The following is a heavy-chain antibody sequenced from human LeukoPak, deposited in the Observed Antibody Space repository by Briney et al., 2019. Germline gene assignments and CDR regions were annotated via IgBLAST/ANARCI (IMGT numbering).Heavy chain of an antibody. CDR1: GFTFSDYY. J-gene: IGHJ4*02. D-gene: IGHD1-26*01. CDR2: ISSSGSII. V-gene: IGHV3-11*01. Sequence: GGSLRLSCAASGFTFSDYYMSWIRQAPGKGLEWVSYISSSGSIIYYADSVKGRFTIFRDNAKNSLYLQMNSLRAEDTAVYYCARRRDSGSLQHFDYWGQGTLVTVSS. CDR3: ARRRDSGSLQHFDY.